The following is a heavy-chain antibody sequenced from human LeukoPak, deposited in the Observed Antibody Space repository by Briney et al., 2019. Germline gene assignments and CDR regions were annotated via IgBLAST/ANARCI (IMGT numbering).Heavy chain of an antibody. J-gene: IGHJ5*02. CDR2: INHSGST. Sequence: PSETLSLTCAVYGGSFSGYYWSWIRQPPGKGLEWIGEINHSGSTNYNPSLKSRVTISVDTSKNRFSLKLSSVTAADTAVYCCARGRLSLTTRLWFDPWGQGTLVTVSS. CDR1: GGSFSGYY. D-gene: IGHD4-17*01. CDR3: ARGRLSLTTRLWFDP. V-gene: IGHV4-34*01.